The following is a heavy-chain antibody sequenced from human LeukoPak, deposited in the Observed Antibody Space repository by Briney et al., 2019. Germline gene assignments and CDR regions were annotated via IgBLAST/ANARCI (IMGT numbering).Heavy chain of an antibody. CDR3: ARSSSILTIPTFDY. D-gene: IGHD5-24*01. J-gene: IGHJ4*02. V-gene: IGHV4-59*08. CDR1: GDSISTYY. Sequence: SETLSLTSTVSGDSISTYYWSWIRQPPGKGLEWIGYIYYSGSTNYNPSLKSRVTISVDTSKNQFSLKLNSVTAADTAVYYCARSSSILTIPTFDYWGRGTLVTVSS. CDR2: IYYSGST.